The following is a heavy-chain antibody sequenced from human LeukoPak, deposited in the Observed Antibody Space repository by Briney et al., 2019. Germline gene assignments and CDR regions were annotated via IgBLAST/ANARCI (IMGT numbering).Heavy chain of an antibody. CDR1: GFTFSTYS. J-gene: IGHJ3*02. Sequence: NPGGSLRLSCAASGFTFSTYSMNWVRQTTGKGLEWVSSITSSSVYIYYADSVKGRFTISRDNAKNSLYLQMNSLRAEDTAVYYCARDRIIYGDYGDAFDIWGQGTMVTVSS. D-gene: IGHD4-17*01. V-gene: IGHV3-21*01. CDR3: ARDRIIYGDYGDAFDI. CDR2: ITSSSVYI.